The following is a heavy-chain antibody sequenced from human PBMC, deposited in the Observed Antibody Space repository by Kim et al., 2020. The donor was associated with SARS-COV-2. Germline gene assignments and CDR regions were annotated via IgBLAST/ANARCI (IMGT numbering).Heavy chain of an antibody. CDR2: IGGSDGVV. D-gene: IGHD6-19*01. V-gene: IGHV3-48*03. Sequence: GGSLRLSCTASGLNFYIQYMTWVRQAPGKGLEWVSFIGGSDGVVSYADSVRGRFAISRDNARNTVYLQMNNLRAEDTAIYYCSPLHFYSSAHWGQGDLVT. J-gene: IGHJ4*02. CDR1: GLNFYIQY. CDR3: SPLHFYSSAH.